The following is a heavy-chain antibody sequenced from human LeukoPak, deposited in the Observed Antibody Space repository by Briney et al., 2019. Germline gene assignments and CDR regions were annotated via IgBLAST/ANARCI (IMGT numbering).Heavy chain of an antibody. CDR1: GFTFSSYW. J-gene: IGHJ4*02. V-gene: IGHV3-7*01. CDR3: AKDPLSTVTIDDY. CDR2: IRQDGSEK. Sequence: PGGSLRLSCAASGFTFSSYWMSWVRQAPGKGLEWVANIRQDGSEKYYVDSVKGRLTISRDNAKNPLYLQMNSLRAEDTAVYYCAKDPLSTVTIDDYWGQGTLVTVSS. D-gene: IGHD4-17*01.